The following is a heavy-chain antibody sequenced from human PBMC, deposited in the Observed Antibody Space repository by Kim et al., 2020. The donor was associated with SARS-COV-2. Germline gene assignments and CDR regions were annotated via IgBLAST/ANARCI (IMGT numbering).Heavy chain of an antibody. J-gene: IGHJ3*02. CDR2: IIPIFGTA. CDR1: GGTFSSYA. Sequence: SVKVSCKASGGTFSSYAISWVRQAPGQGLEWMGGIIPIFGTANYAQKFQGRVTITADESTSTAYMELSSLRSEDTAVYYCASGEYYYDSSGYYYNAFDIWGQGTMVTVSS. V-gene: IGHV1-69*13. D-gene: IGHD3-22*01. CDR3: ASGEYYYDSSGYYYNAFDI.